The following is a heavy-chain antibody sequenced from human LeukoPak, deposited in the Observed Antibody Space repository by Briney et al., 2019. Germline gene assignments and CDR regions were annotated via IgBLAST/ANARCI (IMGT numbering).Heavy chain of an antibody. CDR3: AKDQRRSTWNYGDALDF. CDR1: GFTFSSFA. V-gene: IGHV3-30*01. CDR2: ISDDGSNT. J-gene: IGHJ3*01. D-gene: IGHD1-7*01. Sequence: GRSLRLSCAASGFTFSSFAIHWVRQAPGKGLEWVAVISDDGSNTYYAYSVKGRFTTSRDNSKNTVYLQMNSLRAEDTAVYYCAKDQRRSTWNYGDALDFWGQGTMVFVSS.